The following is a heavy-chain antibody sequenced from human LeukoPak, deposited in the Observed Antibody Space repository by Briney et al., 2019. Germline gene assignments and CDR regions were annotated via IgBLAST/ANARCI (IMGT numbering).Heavy chain of an antibody. D-gene: IGHD6-19*01. J-gene: IGHJ4*02. CDR2: ISSSGSLT. V-gene: IGHV3-48*03. CDR1: GFTFISYE. CDR3: ARAHSSGWYLD. Sequence: GGSLRLFCAASGFTFISYEMNWVRQAPGKGLEWVSYISSSGSLTYYADSVKGRFTISRDNAKNSLYLQMNSLRAEDTAVYYCARAHSSGWYLDWGQGTLVTVSS.